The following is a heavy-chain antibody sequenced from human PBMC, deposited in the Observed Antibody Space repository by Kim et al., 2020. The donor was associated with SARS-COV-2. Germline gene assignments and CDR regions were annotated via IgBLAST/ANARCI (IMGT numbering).Heavy chain of an antibody. Sequence: SVKVSCKASGGTFSSYAISWVRQAPGQGLEWMGGIIPIFGTANYAQKFQGRVTITADESTSTAYMELSSLRSEDTAVYYCARDILNYYDSSGYYYPRLDLWGRGTLVTVSS. V-gene: IGHV1-69*13. CDR3: ARDILNYYDSSGYYYPRLDL. J-gene: IGHJ2*01. CDR2: IIPIFGTA. D-gene: IGHD3-22*01. CDR1: GGTFSSYA.